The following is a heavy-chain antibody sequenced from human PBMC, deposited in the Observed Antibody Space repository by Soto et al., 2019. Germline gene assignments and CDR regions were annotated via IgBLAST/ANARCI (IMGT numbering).Heavy chain of an antibody. CDR3: ARDRCSGGNCDSAAEYFQY. CDR2: IWYDGSKE. V-gene: IGHV3-33*01. CDR1: GFTFSNYG. Sequence: GGSLRLSCAASGFTFSNYGMHWVRQAPGKGLEWVAVIWYDGSKEYYVDSVKGRFTISRDNSKNTLYLQMNSLRAEDTAVYYCARDRCSGGNCDSAAEYFQYWGQGTLVTVS. J-gene: IGHJ1*01. D-gene: IGHD2-15*01.